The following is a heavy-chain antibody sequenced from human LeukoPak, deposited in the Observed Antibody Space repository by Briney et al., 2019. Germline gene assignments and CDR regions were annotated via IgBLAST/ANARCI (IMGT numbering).Heavy chain of an antibody. CDR2: ISSSSSYI. V-gene: IGHV3-21*01. J-gene: IGHJ3*02. CDR1: GFTFSSYS. Sequence: GGSLRLSCAASGFTFSSYSMNWVRQAPGKGLEWVSSISSSSSYIYYADSVKGRFTISRDNAKNSLYLQMNSLRAEDTAVYYCARDRKAPVDAFDIWGQGTMVTVSS. D-gene: IGHD1-14*01. CDR3: ARDRKAPVDAFDI.